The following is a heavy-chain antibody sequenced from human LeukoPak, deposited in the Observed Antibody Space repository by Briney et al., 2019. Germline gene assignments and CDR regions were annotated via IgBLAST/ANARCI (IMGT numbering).Heavy chain of an antibody. CDR3: ATNGLRGDNLQPDDTFDV. V-gene: IGHV1-18*01. CDR1: GYTFTSYG. D-gene: IGHD1-1*01. J-gene: IGHJ3*01. Sequence: GASVKVSCKASGYTFTSYGISWVRQAPGQGLEWMGWISAYNGNTNYAQKLQGRVTMTEDTSTDTAYMQLSSLRSDDTAVYYCATNGLRGDNLQPDDTFDVWGRGTMITVSS. CDR2: ISAYNGNT.